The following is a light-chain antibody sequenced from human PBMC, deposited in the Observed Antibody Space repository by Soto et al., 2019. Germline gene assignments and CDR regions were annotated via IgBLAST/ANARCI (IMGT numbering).Light chain of an antibody. CDR1: SSNIGAGYD. CDR3: QSYDSNVV. CDR2: DNN. J-gene: IGLJ2*01. V-gene: IGLV1-40*01. Sequence: QSVLTQPPSVSGAPGQRVTISCTGTSSNIGAGYDVHWYQQFPGTAPKLLIYDNNNRPSGVPDRFSGSKSGTSASLAITGLQAEDEADYYCQSYDSNVVFGGGTKLTVL.